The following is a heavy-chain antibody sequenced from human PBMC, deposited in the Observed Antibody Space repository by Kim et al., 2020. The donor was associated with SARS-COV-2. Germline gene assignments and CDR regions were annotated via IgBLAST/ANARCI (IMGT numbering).Heavy chain of an antibody. J-gene: IGHJ4*02. Sequence: SETLSLTCTVSGGSIIDSSPYWAWVRHPPGKGLEWIGAVYYSGSAYKNPSLWSRVTISVDTSKKQFSLKLSSVTAADTAVYFCARQDGTAREYLDYWGQG. V-gene: IGHV4-39*01. D-gene: IGHD1-26*01. CDR2: VYYSGSA. CDR3: ARQDGTAREYLDY. CDR1: GGSIIDSSPY.